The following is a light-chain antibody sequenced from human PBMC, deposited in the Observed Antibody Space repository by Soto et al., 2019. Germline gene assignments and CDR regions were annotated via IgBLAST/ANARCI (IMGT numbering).Light chain of an antibody. Sequence: DIQMTQSPSTLSASVGDRVTITCRASQSISSWVAWYQQKPGKAPNRLIYKASSLESGVPSRFSGSGSGTEFTLTISSLQPDDFATYYCQQYNSYPLTFGGGTKVEIK. CDR3: QQYNSYPLT. J-gene: IGKJ4*01. V-gene: IGKV1-5*03. CDR1: QSISSW. CDR2: KAS.